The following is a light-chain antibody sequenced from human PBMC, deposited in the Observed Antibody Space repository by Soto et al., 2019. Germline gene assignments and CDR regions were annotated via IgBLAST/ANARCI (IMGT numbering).Light chain of an antibody. CDR2: EVT. CDR3: SSYTSRSTLV. CDR1: SIDVGGYNY. Sequence: QSALTQPASVSGSPGQSLTIPCTGTSIDVGGYNYVSWYQQHPGKAPKLMIYEVTNRPSGVSNRFSGSKSGNTASLTIYGLQAEDEADYYCSSYTSRSTLVFGTGTKVTVL. J-gene: IGLJ1*01. V-gene: IGLV2-14*01.